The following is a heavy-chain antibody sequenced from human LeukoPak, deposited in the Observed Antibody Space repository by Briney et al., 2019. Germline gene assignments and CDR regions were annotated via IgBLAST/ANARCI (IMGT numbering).Heavy chain of an antibody. Sequence: GGSLRLSCAASGFTFSIYAMSWVRQAPGKGLEWVSGISGSSSHTMDADSVRGRFTISRDNTRNTLYLYMNSLRAEDTALYYCAKEHDYSNAAPEWGFDSWGQGTLVTVSS. J-gene: IGHJ4*02. D-gene: IGHD3-3*01. CDR3: AKEHDYSNAAPEWGFDS. CDR2: ISGSSSHT. CDR1: GFTFSIYA. V-gene: IGHV3-23*01.